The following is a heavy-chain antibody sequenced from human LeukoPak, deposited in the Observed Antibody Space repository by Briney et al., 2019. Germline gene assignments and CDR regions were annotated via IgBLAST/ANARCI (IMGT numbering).Heavy chain of an antibody. CDR2: IKQDGSEK. D-gene: IGHD3-3*01. Sequence: GGSLRLSCAASGFTFSSYWMSWVRQAPGKGLEWVANIKQDGSEKYYVDSVKGRFTISRDNAKNSLYLQMNSLRAEDTAVYYCARDTYYDFWSGYSPYYYYYGMDVWGQGTAVTVS. CDR3: ARDTYYDFWSGYSPYYYYYGMDV. J-gene: IGHJ6*02. CDR1: GFTFSSYW. V-gene: IGHV3-7*01.